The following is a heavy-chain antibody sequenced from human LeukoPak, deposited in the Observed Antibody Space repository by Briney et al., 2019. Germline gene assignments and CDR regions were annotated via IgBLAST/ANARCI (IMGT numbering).Heavy chain of an antibody. D-gene: IGHD6-13*01. CDR3: ARSRYYSSSTNYYMDV. Sequence: SETLSLTCTVSGGSISSSSYYWGWIRQPPGKGLEWIGSIYYSGSTYYNPSLKSRVTISVDTSKNHFSLNLSSVTAADTAVYYCARSRYYSSSTNYYMDVWGKGSTVTVSS. CDR2: IYYSGST. CDR1: GGSISSSSYY. V-gene: IGHV4-39*07. J-gene: IGHJ6*03.